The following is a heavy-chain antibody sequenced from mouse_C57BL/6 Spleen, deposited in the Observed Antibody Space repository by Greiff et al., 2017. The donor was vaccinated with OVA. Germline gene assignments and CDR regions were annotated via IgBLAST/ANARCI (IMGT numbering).Heavy chain of an antibody. CDR1: GFTFSDYG. CDR2: ISSGSSTI. V-gene: IGHV5-17*01. D-gene: IGHD1-1*01. Sequence: EVMLVESGGGLVKPGGSLTLSCAASGFTFSDYGMHWVRQAPEKGLEWVAYISSGSSTIYYVDTVKGRFTISRDNAKNSLFRQMTSLRSEDTAMYSFAMDDNYGSSYFDDWGQGTTLTVSS. CDR3: AMDDNYGSSYFDD. J-gene: IGHJ2*01.